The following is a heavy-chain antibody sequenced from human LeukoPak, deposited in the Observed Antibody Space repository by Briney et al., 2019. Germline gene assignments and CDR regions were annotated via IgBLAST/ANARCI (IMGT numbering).Heavy chain of an antibody. CDR3: ARTSPSYCSGGSCYYFDY. D-gene: IGHD2-15*01. J-gene: IGHJ4*02. CDR2: ISPDGSLK. CDR1: GFTFSTYG. V-gene: IGHV3-30*03. Sequence: GGSLRLSCAASGFTFSTYGMHWVRQAPDKGLEWVAVISPDGSLKYHADSVKGRFTISRDNFNNALYLQMNSLRAEDTAVYYCARTSPSYCSGGSCYYFDYWGQGTLVTVSS.